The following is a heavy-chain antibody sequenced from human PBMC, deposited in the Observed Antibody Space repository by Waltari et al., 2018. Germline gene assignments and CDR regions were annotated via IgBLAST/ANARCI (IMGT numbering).Heavy chain of an antibody. J-gene: IGHJ3*02. CDR3: ARPARYSRPIVDFDI. CDR1: GGSISSSSYY. Sequence: QLQLQESGPGLVKPSETLSLTCTVSGGSISSSSYYWGWIRQPPGKGLEWIGSIYYSGRTYYNPSLKGRVTISVDTSKNQFSLKLSSVTAADTAVYYCARPARYSRPIVDFDIWGQGTMVTVSS. V-gene: IGHV4-39*01. D-gene: IGHD6-13*01. CDR2: IYYSGRT.